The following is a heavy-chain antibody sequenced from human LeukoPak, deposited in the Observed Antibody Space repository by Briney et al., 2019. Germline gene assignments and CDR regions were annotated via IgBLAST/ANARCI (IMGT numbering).Heavy chain of an antibody. CDR3: ARVVGYSSSWYSGFDC. V-gene: IGHV3-21*01. Sequence: GGSLRLSCAASGFTFSSYSMNWVRQAPGKGLEWVSSISSSSSYIYYADSVKGRFTISRDNAKNTLYLQMNSLRVEDAAVYYCARVVGYSSSWYSGFDCWGQGTLVTVS. D-gene: IGHD6-13*01. J-gene: IGHJ4*02. CDR1: GFTFSSYS. CDR2: ISSSSSYI.